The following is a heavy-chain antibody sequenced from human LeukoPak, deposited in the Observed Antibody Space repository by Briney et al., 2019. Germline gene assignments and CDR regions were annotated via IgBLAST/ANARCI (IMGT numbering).Heavy chain of an antibody. D-gene: IGHD1-26*01. J-gene: IGHJ4*02. CDR3: ARDLGEGAKRDLDF. CDR2: IYTYKGNT. CDR1: GYRFRDYG. Sequence: ASVKVSCKTSGYRFRDYGISWVRQAPGQGLQWMGWIYTYKGNTEYAQSLQGRATMTIDTATATAYLEVRSLISDDTAVYYCARDLGEGAKRDLDFWGQGTLVTVSS. V-gene: IGHV1-18*01.